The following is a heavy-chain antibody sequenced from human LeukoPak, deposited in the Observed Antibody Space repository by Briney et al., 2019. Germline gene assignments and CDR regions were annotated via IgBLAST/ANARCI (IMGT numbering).Heavy chain of an antibody. D-gene: IGHD1-26*01. CDR2: IMQDGSEK. V-gene: IGHV3-7*01. Sequence: GGSLRLSCAASGFTFSSYWMSWVRQAPGKGLEWVANIMQDGSEKYYVDSVKGRFTISRDNAKNSLYLQMNSLRAEDTAVYYCARARHGGSYSNYYYYMDVWGKGTTVTVSS. J-gene: IGHJ6*03. CDR1: GFTFSSYW. CDR3: ARARHGGSYSNYYYYMDV.